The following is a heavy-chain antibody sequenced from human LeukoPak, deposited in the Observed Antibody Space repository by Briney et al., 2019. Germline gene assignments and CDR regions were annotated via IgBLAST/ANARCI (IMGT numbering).Heavy chain of an antibody. D-gene: IGHD6-13*01. Sequence: SETLSLTCTVSGGSISSGSYYWSWVRQPAGKGLEWIGRIYTSGGTNYNPSLKSRVTLSVDTSKNQFFRKLSSLTAADPAVYYCARGIAARPYFDYWGQGTLVTVSS. CDR2: IYTSGGT. V-gene: IGHV4-61*02. CDR1: GGSISSGSYY. J-gene: IGHJ4*02. CDR3: ARGIAARPYFDY.